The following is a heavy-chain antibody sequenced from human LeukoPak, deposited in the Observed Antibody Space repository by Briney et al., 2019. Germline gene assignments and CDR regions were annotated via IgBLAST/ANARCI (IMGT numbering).Heavy chain of an antibody. CDR1: GFTFSNYA. J-gene: IGHJ4*02. CDR2: TSGSGGST. CDR3: ATPYPGSGPFLDY. D-gene: IGHD6-25*01. Sequence: GGSLRLSCAASGFTFSNYAMTWVRQAPGKGLEWVSATSGSGGSTYYADSVKGRFTISRDNSKNTLYLQMNSLRAEDTAVYYCATPYPGSGPFLDYWGQETLVTVSS. V-gene: IGHV3-23*01.